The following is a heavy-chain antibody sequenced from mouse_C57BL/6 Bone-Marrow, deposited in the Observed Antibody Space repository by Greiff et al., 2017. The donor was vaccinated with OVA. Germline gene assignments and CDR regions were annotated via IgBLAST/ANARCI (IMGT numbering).Heavy chain of an antibody. Sequence: QVQLKESGAELARPGASVKLSCKASGYTFTSYGISWVKQRTGQGLEWIGEIYPRSGNTYYNEKFKGKATLTADKSSSTAYMELRSLTSEDSAVYFCAKYGYDGGFAYWGQGTLVTVSA. V-gene: IGHV1-81*01. CDR2: IYPRSGNT. D-gene: IGHD2-2*01. J-gene: IGHJ3*01. CDR1: GYTFTSYG. CDR3: AKYGYDGGFAY.